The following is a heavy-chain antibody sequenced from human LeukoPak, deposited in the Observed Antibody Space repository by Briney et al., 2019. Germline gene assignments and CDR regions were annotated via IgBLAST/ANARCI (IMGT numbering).Heavy chain of an antibody. D-gene: IGHD1-20*01. CDR1: GLAFSAYM. CDR3: LRDLNWSLDQ. J-gene: IGHJ4*02. Sequence: GGSLRLSCAASGLAFSAYMMHWVRQAPGKGLVWVSRIKSDGITITYADSVKGRFTISRDNAKNTLYLQMNSLRAEDTAVYYCLRDLNWSLDQWGQGTLVTVSS. V-gene: IGHV3-74*01. CDR2: IKSDGITI.